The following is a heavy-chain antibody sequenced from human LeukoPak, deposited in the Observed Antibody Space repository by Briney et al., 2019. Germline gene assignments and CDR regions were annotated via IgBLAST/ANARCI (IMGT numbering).Heavy chain of an antibody. D-gene: IGHD5-12*01. V-gene: IGHV4-39*01. Sequence: PSETLSLTCTVSGGSISTSNCYWGWIRQPPGKGLEWIGNIFYSGSTYYSPSLKSRVTISVDTSKNQFSLKLSSVTAADTAVYYCARQMSGYDYRGDFDYWGQGTLVTVSS. J-gene: IGHJ4*02. CDR1: GGSISTSNCY. CDR2: IFYSGST. CDR3: ARQMSGYDYRGDFDY.